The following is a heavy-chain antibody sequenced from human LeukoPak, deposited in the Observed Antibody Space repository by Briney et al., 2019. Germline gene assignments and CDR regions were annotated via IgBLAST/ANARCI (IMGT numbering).Heavy chain of an antibody. D-gene: IGHD2-15*01. J-gene: IGHJ4*02. V-gene: IGHV3-53*01. Sequence: GGSLRLSCAASGFTVSSNYMSWVRQAPGKGLEWVSVIYSGGSTYYADSVKGRFTISRDNSKNTLYLQMNSLRAEDTAVYYCTRLGCSGGSCYSGKDYFDYWGQGTLVTVSS. CDR1: GFTVSSNY. CDR3: TRLGCSGGSCYSGKDYFDY. CDR2: IYSGGST.